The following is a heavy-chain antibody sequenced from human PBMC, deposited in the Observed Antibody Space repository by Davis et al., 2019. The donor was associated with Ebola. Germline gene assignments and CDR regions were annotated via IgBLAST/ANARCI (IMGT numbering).Heavy chain of an antibody. J-gene: IGHJ6*02. Sequence: PGGSLRLSCAASGFTFRSYGMHWVRQAPGKGLEWVTIIWFDGNTKFYADSVEGRFTVSRDNFRHTLYLQMNSLRADDTAVYYCVRFGGYCSGHFCPTNYYGMDVWGQGTTVTVAS. CDR1: GFTFRSYG. V-gene: IGHV3-33*08. CDR2: IWFDGNTK. D-gene: IGHD2-8*02. CDR3: VRFGGYCSGHFCPTNYYGMDV.